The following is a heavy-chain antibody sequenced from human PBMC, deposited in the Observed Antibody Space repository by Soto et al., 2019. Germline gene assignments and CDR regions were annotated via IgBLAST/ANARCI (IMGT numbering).Heavy chain of an antibody. CDR3: ARGWGYDSNDYYYAY. Sequence: QVQLVQSGAEVRKPGSSVKVSCKASGGTFSRHAISWVQQAPGQGLDWMGGIIPIFGTANHAQKFQGRVTIIADESTSTVYMELSSLRSEDTAMYYCARGWGYDSNDYYYAYWGQGTLVIVSS. CDR1: GGTFSRHA. D-gene: IGHD3-22*01. V-gene: IGHV1-69*01. J-gene: IGHJ4*02. CDR2: IIPIFGTA.